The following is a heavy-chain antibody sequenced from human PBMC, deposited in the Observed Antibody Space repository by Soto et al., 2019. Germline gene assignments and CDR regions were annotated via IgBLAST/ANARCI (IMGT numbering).Heavy chain of an antibody. D-gene: IGHD3-22*01. V-gene: IGHV3-23*01. CDR3: AKLRYYYDSSGDHWYFDL. CDR2: ISGSGGST. CDR1: GFTFSSYA. J-gene: IGHJ2*01. Sequence: PVGSLRLSCAASGFTFSSYAMSWVRQAPGKGLEWVSAISGSGGSTYYADSVKGRFTISRDNSKNTLYLQMNSLRAEDTAVYYCAKLRYYYDSSGDHWYFDLWGRGTLVTVSS.